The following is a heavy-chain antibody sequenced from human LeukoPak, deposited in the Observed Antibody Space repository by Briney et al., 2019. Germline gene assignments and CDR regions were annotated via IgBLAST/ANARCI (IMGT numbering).Heavy chain of an antibody. V-gene: IGHV1-69*13. Sequence: SVKVSCKASGDTFSNYAISWVRQAPGQGGEWMAVIIPVFAIADSAQKFQGRVTITADESTSTVYMEMSSLTSEDTAVYYCARLGYDSSELDYDYYYIDVWGKGTTVTVSS. D-gene: IGHD3-22*01. J-gene: IGHJ6*03. CDR2: IIPVFAIA. CDR3: ARLGYDSSELDYDYYYIDV. CDR1: GDTFSNYA.